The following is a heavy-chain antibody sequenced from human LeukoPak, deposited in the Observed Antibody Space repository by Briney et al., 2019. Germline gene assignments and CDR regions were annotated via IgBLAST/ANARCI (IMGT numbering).Heavy chain of an antibody. Sequence: GGSLRLSCAASGFTFSSYAMHWVRQAPGKGLEWVAAISYDRSNKYYADSVKGRFTISRDNSENTLYLQMNSLKIEDTAVYYCARDGGAWIQLWLSFDYWGQGTLVTVSS. CDR2: ISYDRSNK. CDR1: GFTFSSYA. D-gene: IGHD5-18*01. V-gene: IGHV3-30-3*01. CDR3: ARDGGAWIQLWLSFDY. J-gene: IGHJ4*02.